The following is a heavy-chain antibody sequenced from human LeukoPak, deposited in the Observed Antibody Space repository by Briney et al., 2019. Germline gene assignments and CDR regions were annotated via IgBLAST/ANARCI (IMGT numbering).Heavy chain of an antibody. Sequence: PGGSLRLSCAASGFTFSSYGMHWVRQAPGKGLEWVAVIWYDGSNKYYADSVKGRFTISRDNSKNTLYLQMNSLRAGDTAVYYCARGYCSGGSCYSAYYYYGMDVWGQGTTVTVSS. CDR2: IWYDGSNK. CDR3: ARGYCSGGSCYSAYYYYGMDV. CDR1: GFTFSSYG. J-gene: IGHJ6*02. V-gene: IGHV3-33*01. D-gene: IGHD2-15*01.